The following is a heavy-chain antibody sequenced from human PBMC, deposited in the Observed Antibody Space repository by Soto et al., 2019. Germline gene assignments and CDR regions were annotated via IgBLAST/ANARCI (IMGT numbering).Heavy chain of an antibody. V-gene: IGHV4-61*01. CDR2: LYYGGT. J-gene: IGHJ6*04. D-gene: IGHD3-22*01. CDR1: GVSVSNRTHY. CDR3: VRALGLTARPDDKYCYYALDV. Sequence: PSETLSLTCEVSGVSVSNRTHYWTWIRQPPGKGLEWIGFLYYGGTNYNPSLMSRLTIALDTSKNQISLSLSTVSAADTAVYYCVRALGLTARPDDKYCYYALDVWGKGTTVTVSS.